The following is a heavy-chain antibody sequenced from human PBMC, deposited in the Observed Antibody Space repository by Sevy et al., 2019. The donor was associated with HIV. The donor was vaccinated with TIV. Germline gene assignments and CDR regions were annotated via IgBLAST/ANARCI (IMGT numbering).Heavy chain of an antibody. Sequence: GGSLRLSCAASGFAFSSHAMHWVRQAPGKGLEWVAVISYEGAETFYAASVEGRFTISRDNSKNMLSLQINSLRPEDTAVYFCARDGGYSIKWYPLYWGHGTVVTVSS. CDR3: ARDGGYSIKWYPLY. J-gene: IGHJ4*01. CDR2: ISYEGAET. D-gene: IGHD6-13*01. V-gene: IGHV3-30-3*01. CDR1: GFAFSSHA.